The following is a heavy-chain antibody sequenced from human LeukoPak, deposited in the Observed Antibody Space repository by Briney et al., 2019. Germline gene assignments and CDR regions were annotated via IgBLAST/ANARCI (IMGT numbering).Heavy chain of an antibody. Sequence: ASVMVSYKASGYTFTIYAMHWVRQAPGQRLEWRGGINAGNGNTKYSQKFQGRVTITRDTSASTAYMELSSLRSEDTAVYYCARRYSSSWYAPFDYWGQGTLVTVSS. CDR2: INAGNGNT. J-gene: IGHJ4*02. CDR3: ARRYSSSWYAPFDY. CDR1: GYTFTIYA. V-gene: IGHV1-3*01. D-gene: IGHD6-13*01.